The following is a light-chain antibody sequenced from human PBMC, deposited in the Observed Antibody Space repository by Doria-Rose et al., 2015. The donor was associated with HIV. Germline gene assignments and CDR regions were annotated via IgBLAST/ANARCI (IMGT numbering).Light chain of an antibody. J-gene: IGKJ1*01. Sequence: TLSCRASQRISNNVAWYQQKPGQSPRLLLYGASTRATGIPARFRGSGSGTEFTLTISSLQSEDFGVYYCQQYNSWWTFGHGTRVEIK. CDR1: QRISNN. CDR3: QQYNSWWT. CDR2: GAS. V-gene: IGKV3-15*01.